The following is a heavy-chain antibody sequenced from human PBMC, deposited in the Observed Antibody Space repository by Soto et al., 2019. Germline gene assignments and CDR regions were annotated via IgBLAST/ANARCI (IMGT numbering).Heavy chain of an antibody. D-gene: IGHD5-12*01. J-gene: IGHJ4*02. Sequence: EVQLVESGGGLVQSGGSLKLSCTASGFTFSGSAIHWVRQASGKGLEWVGRIRSERNSYATAYAASLEGRVALSRDDSKNAAYLQINSLNFANTVVYSCTSHGGYHNETSDYWGQGTLCPVSA. V-gene: IGHV3-73*02. CDR2: IRSERNSYAT. CDR1: GFTFSGSA. CDR3: TSHGGYHNETSDY.